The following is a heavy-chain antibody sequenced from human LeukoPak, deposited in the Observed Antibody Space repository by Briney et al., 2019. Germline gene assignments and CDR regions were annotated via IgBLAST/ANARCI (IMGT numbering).Heavy chain of an antibody. J-gene: IGHJ4*02. V-gene: IGHV1-2*02. D-gene: IGHD1-26*01. CDR2: INPNGGDT. CDR3: AREKWGVRGGGGHFDY. CDR1: GYTFTGYY. Sequence: ASVKVSCKASGYTFTGYYMHWVRQAPGQGLEWMGWINPNGGDTKYGQKFQGRVTMTSDTSISTAYMELSRLTSDDTAVYYCAREKWGVRGGGGHFDYWGQGTLVTVSS.